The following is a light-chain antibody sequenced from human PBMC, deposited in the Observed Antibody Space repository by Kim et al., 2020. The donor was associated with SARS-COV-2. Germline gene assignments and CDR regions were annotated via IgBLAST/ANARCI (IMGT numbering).Light chain of an antibody. CDR1: QSVSSN. Sequence: VCDGKSTTTSCAASQSVSSNLAWDQQEPGQAPRLLIDVASTMATGIPARFSGSGSGTEFTLTITSLQSEDFAVYSCQEYNTWPRTFGQGTKVDIK. CDR2: VAS. V-gene: IGKV3-15*01. CDR3: QEYNTWPRT. J-gene: IGKJ1*01.